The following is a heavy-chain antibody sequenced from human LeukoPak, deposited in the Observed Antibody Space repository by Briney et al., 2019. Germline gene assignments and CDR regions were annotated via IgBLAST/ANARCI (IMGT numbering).Heavy chain of an antibody. CDR2: IDPSDSYT. CDR3: ARQLKYSSGFPHSDY. Sequence: GESLKISCKGSGYSFTSYWISWVRQMPGKGLEWMGRIDPSDSYTNYSPSFQGHVTISADKSISTAYLQWSSLKASDTAMYYCARQLKYSSGFPHSDYWGQGTLVTVSS. J-gene: IGHJ4*02. CDR1: GYSFTSYW. D-gene: IGHD6-19*01. V-gene: IGHV5-10-1*01.